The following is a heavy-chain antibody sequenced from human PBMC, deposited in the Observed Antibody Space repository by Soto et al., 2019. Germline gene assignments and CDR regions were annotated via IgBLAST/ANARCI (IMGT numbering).Heavy chain of an antibody. CDR2: ITPGGATT. J-gene: IGHJ4*02. D-gene: IGHD1-1*01. Sequence: EVQLLESGGGLVQPGGSLRLSCAASGFTFRNYAMSWVRQVLGRGLEWVSSITPGGATTYYADSVKGRFTISRDNSKSTLYLQMSSLRVEDTALYYCAKYLVEPGTRQFDYWGQGILVSVSS. V-gene: IGHV3-23*01. CDR1: GFTFRNYA. CDR3: AKYLVEPGTRQFDY.